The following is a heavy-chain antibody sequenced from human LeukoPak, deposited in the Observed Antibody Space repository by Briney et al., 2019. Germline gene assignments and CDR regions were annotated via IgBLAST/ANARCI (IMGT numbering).Heavy chain of an antibody. CDR3: ARHLGGAGPHHDAFDI. CDR1: GGSIRSYY. J-gene: IGHJ3*02. Sequence: SETLSLTCTVSGGSIRSYYGIWIRQPAGKGLEWIGRIYTSGSTNYNPTLKSRVTMSVDTSKTQFSPTLSSVPAAHPAVYYCARHLGGAGPHHDAFDICGQGTMVTVSS. D-gene: IGHD3-16*01. V-gene: IGHV4-4*07. CDR2: IYTSGST.